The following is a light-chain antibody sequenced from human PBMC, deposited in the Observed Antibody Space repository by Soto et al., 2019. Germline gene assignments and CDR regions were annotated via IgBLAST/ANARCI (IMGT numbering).Light chain of an antibody. CDR3: QQYNSYWT. CDR1: QSISSW. V-gene: IGKV1-5*03. J-gene: IGKJ1*01. CDR2: KAS. Sequence: DIQMTQSPSTLSASVLDIATMTFRASQSISSWLAWYQQKPGKAPKLLIYKASSLESGVPSRFSGSGSGTEFTLTISSLQPDDFATYYCQQYNSYWTFGQGTKVDIK.